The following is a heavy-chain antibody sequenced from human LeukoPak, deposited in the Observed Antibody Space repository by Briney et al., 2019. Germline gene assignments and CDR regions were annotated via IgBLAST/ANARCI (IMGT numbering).Heavy chain of an antibody. CDR1: GFTFDDYG. CDR3: ARGRVGATGVDY. V-gene: IGHV3-20*04. D-gene: IGHD1-26*01. J-gene: IGHJ4*02. Sequence: TGGSLRLSCAAPGFTFDDYGMSWVRQAPGKGLEWVSGINWNGGSTGYADSVKGRFTISRDNAKNSLYLQMNSLRAEDTALYYRARGRVGATGVDYWGQGTLVTVSS. CDR2: INWNGGST.